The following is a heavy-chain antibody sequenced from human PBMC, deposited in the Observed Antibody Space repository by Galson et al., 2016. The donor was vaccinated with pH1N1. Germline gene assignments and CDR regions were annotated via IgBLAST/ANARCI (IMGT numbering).Heavy chain of an antibody. CDR1: GFTVSSNY. CDR3: SGTSSKDY. CDR2: IYSGGSS. Sequence: SLRLSCAASGFTVSSNYMSWVRQAPGKGLEWVSVIYSGGSSYYADSVKGRFTISRDNSKNTLFLPMNSLRAEDTAVYYCSGTSSKDYWGQGTLVTVSS. J-gene: IGHJ4*02. V-gene: IGHV3-53*01. D-gene: IGHD2-2*01.